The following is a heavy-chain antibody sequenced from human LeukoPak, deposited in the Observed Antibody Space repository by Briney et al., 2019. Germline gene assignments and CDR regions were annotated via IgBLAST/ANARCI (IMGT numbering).Heavy chain of an antibody. CDR2: IIPILGIA. V-gene: IGHV1-69*04. J-gene: IGHJ4*02. D-gene: IGHD6-13*01. CDR1: GGTFSSYA. CDR3: AVGSAYSSSWMGQGY. Sequence: GASVKVSCKASGGTFSSYAISWVRQAPGQGLEWMGRIIPILGIANYAQKFQGRVTITADNSTSTAYMELSSLRSEDTAVYYCAVGSAYSSSWMGQGYWGQGTLVTVSS.